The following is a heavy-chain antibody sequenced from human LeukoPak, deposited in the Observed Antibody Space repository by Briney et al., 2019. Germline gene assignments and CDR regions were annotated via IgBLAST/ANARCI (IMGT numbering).Heavy chain of an antibody. CDR3: ARASSSVGGYYFYYYMDV. CDR2: ITSSASTI. D-gene: IGHD3-16*01. Sequence: GRSVRLSCAPSVFTFSAHSMNWVRQAPRKGLEWVSYITSSASTIYYADSVKGRFTISRDSAKSSLYLQMNSLRAEDTAMYYCARASSSVGGYYFYYYMDVWGKGTMVTVSS. CDR1: VFTFSAHS. J-gene: IGHJ6*03. V-gene: IGHV3-48*01.